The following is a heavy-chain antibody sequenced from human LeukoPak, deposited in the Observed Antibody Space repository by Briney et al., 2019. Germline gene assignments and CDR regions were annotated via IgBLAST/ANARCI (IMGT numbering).Heavy chain of an antibody. D-gene: IGHD3-22*01. CDR3: AKGAIYYDSSGSFDY. J-gene: IGHJ4*02. CDR1: GFTFSNAW. V-gene: IGHV3-23*01. CDR2: ISGSGGST. Sequence: GGSLRLSCAASGFTFSNAWMSWVRQAPGKGLEWVSAISGSGGSTYYADSVKGRFTISRDNSKNTLYLQMNSLRAEDTAVYYCAKGAIYYDSSGSFDYWGQGTLVTVSS.